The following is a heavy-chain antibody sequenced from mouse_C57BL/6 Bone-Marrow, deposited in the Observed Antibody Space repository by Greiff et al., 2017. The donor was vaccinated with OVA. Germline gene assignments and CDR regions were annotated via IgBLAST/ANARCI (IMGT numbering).Heavy chain of an antibody. CDR2: ISSGGGYT. CDR1: GFTFSSYG. CDR3: ARQGTFDY. D-gene: IGHD3-3*01. V-gene: IGHV5-6*01. J-gene: IGHJ2*01. Sequence: EVKLVESGGDLVKPGGSLKLSCAASGFTFSSYGMSWVRQTPDKRLEWVATISSGGGYTYYPDSVKGRFTISRDNAKNTLYLQMRSLKSKDTAMYFCARQGTFDYWGRGTTLTVSS.